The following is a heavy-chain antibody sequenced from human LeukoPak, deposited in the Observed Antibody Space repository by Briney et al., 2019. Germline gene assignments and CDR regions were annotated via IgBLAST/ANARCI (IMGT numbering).Heavy chain of an antibody. CDR2: ISSSGSTI. Sequence: GGSLRLSCAASGFSFSSYSMNWVRQAPGKGLEWVSYISSSGSTIYYAESLKGRFTISRDNAKNSLYLQMNSLRAEDTAVYYCARDVDYGGSYWYFDLWGRGTLVTVSS. J-gene: IGHJ2*01. V-gene: IGHV3-48*04. D-gene: IGHD4-23*01. CDR3: ARDVDYGGSYWYFDL. CDR1: GFSFSSYS.